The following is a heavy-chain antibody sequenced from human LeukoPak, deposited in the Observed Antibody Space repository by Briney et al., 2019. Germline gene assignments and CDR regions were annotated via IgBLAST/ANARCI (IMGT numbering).Heavy chain of an antibody. D-gene: IGHD3-22*01. Sequence: PGGSLRLSCAVSGITLSNYGMSWVRQAPGKELEWVAGIKGRFTISRDNSKNTLYLQMNSLRAEDTAVYFCAKRGVVIRVILVGFHKEAYYFDSWGQGALVTVSS. V-gene: IGHV3-23*01. CDR1: GITLSNYG. J-gene: IGHJ4*02. CDR3: AKRGVVIRVILVGFHKEAYYFDS. CDR2: I.